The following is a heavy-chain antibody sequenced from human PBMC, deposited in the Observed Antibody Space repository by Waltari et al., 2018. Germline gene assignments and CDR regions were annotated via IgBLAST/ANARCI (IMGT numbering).Heavy chain of an antibody. CDR2: VDPEDGQT. J-gene: IGHJ3*02. CDR1: GYTFNDYY. V-gene: IGHV1-69-2*01. D-gene: IGHD3-3*02. Sequence: EVHLLQSGAEVKKPGTTLKISCQLSGYTFNDYYIHWIQPAPGKGLQWMGLVDPEDGQTKDAEAVQGRISMTADSSIDTVYMELSSLTSDDSAVFYCATALGDSISASRPFDIWGQGTVITVSS. CDR3: ATALGDSISASRPFDI.